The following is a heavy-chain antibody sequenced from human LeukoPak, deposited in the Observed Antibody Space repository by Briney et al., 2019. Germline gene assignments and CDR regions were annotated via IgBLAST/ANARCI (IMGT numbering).Heavy chain of an antibody. CDR1: GFTFSSSA. V-gene: IGHV3-30-3*01. Sequence: GGSLRLSCAASGFTFSSSAMHWVRQAPGKGLEWVAIISYDGSNKYCADSVKGRFTISRDNSRNTLYLQMNSLRAEDTAVYYCARDRSSSWYYFDFDYWGQGTLVTVSP. CDR3: ARDRSSSWYYFDFDY. D-gene: IGHD6-13*01. J-gene: IGHJ4*02. CDR2: ISYDGSNK.